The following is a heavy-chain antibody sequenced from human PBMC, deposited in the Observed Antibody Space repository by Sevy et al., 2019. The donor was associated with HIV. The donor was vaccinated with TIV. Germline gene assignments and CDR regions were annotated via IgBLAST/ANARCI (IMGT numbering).Heavy chain of an antibody. D-gene: IGHD6-6*01. CDR2: IYYSGST. J-gene: IGHJ6*02. Sequence: SETLSLTCTVSGGSISSGGYYWSWIRQHPGKGLEWIGYIYYSGSTYYNPSLKSRVTISVDTSKNQFSLKLSSVTAADTAVYYCVRGSSSSSYYYYYYGMDVWGQGTTVTVSS. V-gene: IGHV4-31*03. CDR1: GGSISSGGYY. CDR3: VRGSSSSSYYYYYYGMDV.